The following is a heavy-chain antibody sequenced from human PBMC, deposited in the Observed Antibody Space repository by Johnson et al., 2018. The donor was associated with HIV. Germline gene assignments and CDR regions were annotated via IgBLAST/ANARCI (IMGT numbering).Heavy chain of an antibody. V-gene: IGHV3-9*01. J-gene: IGHJ3*02. CDR2: ISWNSGSI. CDR3: AQEIGGTVDDAFDI. Sequence: VQLVESGGGLVQPGRSLRLSCAASGFTFDDYAMHWVRQAPGKGLEWVSGISWNSGSIGYADSVKGRFTISRDNAKNSLHMQMNSLRAEDTALYYCAQEIGGTVDDAFDIWGQGTMVTVSS. CDR1: GFTFDDYA. D-gene: IGHD4-17*01.